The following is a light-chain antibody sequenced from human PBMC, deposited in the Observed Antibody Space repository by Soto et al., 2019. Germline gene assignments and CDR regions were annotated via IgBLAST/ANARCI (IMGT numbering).Light chain of an antibody. V-gene: IGKV3-15*01. J-gene: IGKJ1*01. Sequence: ERVMTQSPATLSVCPGVRATVSCRASQRVSCYFARYQQKPGQAPRLLIYGASTRATGIPARFSDSGSGTEFTLTISRLQSEDFAVYYSQQKNNSPWTFGQGTKVAIQ. CDR3: QQKNNSPWT. CDR2: GAS. CDR1: QRVSCY.